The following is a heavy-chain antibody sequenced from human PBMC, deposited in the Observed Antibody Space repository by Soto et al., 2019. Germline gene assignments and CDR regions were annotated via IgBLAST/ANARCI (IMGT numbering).Heavy chain of an antibody. V-gene: IGHV4-28*03. CDR2: IYYTGST. J-gene: IGHJ4*01. D-gene: IGHD4-17*01. Sequence: SETLSLTCAVSGFSIRSNNWWGWIRQPPGGGLECIGYIYYTGSTYYNPSLKSRVTMSVDTSKQQFSLKLSYVSAVDTAVYYCARDFYGDYEFDYWGHGTLVTVSS. CDR3: ARDFYGDYEFDY. CDR1: GFSIRSNNW.